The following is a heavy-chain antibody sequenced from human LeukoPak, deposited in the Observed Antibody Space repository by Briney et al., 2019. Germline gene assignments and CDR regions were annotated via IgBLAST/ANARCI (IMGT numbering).Heavy chain of an antibody. CDR3: AKDLGANYGAISLDY. V-gene: IGHV3-30*18. CDR1: GFTFSSYG. D-gene: IGHD4-17*01. CDR2: ISYDGSNK. J-gene: IGHJ4*02. Sequence: QPGGSLRLSCAASGFTFSSYGMHWVRQAPGKGLEWVAVISYDGSNKYYADSVKGRFTISRDNSKNTLYLQMNSLRAEDTAVYYCAKDLGANYGAISLDYWGQGTLVTVSS.